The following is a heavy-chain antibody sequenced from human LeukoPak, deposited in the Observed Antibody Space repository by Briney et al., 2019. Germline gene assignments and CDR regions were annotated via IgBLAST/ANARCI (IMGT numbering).Heavy chain of an antibody. V-gene: IGHV4-59*08. Sequence: SETLSLTCTVPGGSISSYYWSWIRQPPGKGLDWIGYIYYSGSTNYNPSLKSRVTISVDTSKNQFSLKLSSVTAADTAVYYCASASGSSGYAYYWGQGTLVTVSS. D-gene: IGHD3-22*01. CDR3: ASASGSSGYAYY. CDR2: IYYSGST. J-gene: IGHJ4*02. CDR1: GGSISSYY.